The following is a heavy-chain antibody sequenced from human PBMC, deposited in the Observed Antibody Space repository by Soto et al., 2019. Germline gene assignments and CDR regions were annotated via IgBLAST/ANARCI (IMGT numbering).Heavy chain of an antibody. D-gene: IGHD6-13*01. Sequence: SETLSLTCTVSGGSISTYYWSWIRQPPGKGLEGIGYINYSGRTNYNPSLKSRVTMSLDTSKNQFSLKLRSVTAADTALFYCARYAGSSWFDYWGQGTLVTVSS. CDR1: GGSISTYY. CDR2: INYSGRT. CDR3: ARYAGSSWFDY. J-gene: IGHJ4*02. V-gene: IGHV4-59*01.